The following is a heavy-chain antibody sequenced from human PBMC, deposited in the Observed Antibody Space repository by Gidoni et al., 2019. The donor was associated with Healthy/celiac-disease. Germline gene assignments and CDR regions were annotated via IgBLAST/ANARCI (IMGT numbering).Heavy chain of an antibody. CDR3: ARGPGDYSLDYYYYYYMDV. D-gene: IGHD4-17*01. CDR2: INHSGST. CDR1: GGSFSGYY. Sequence: QVQLQQWGAGLLKPSETLSLTCAVYGGSFSGYYWSWIRQPPGKGLEWIGEINHSGSTNYNPSLKSRVTISVDTSKNQFSLKLSSVTAADTAVYYCARGPGDYSLDYYYYYYMDVWGKGTTVTVSS. V-gene: IGHV4-34*01. J-gene: IGHJ6*03.